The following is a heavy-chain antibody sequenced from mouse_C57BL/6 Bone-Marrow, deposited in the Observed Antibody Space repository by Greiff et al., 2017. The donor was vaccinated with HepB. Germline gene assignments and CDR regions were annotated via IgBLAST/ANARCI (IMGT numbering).Heavy chain of an antibody. CDR2: IYPGDGDT. Sequence: QVQLQQSGAELVKPGASVKISCKASGYAFSSYWMNWVKQRPGKGLEWIGQIYPGDGDTNYNGKFKGKATLTADKSSSTAYMQLSSLTSEDSAVYFCARSPFYYYGSRPYAMDYWGQGTSVTVSS. J-gene: IGHJ4*01. CDR3: ARSPFYYYGSRPYAMDY. V-gene: IGHV1-80*01. D-gene: IGHD1-1*01. CDR1: GYAFSSYW.